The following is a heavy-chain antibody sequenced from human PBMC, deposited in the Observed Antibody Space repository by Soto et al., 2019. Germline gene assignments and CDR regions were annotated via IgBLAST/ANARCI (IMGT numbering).Heavy chain of an antibody. CDR2: IYPGDSDT. CDR3: ALRYCSITSCYFLPQDAFDI. D-gene: IGHD2-2*01. CDR1: GYSFTSYW. Sequence: GESLKISCKGSGYSFTSYWIVWVRQMPGKGLEWMGIIYPGDSDTRYSPSFQGQVTISADKSISTAYLPWSSLKASDTAMYYWALRYCSITSCYFLPQDAFDIWGQGTRVTVPS. J-gene: IGHJ3*02. V-gene: IGHV5-51*01.